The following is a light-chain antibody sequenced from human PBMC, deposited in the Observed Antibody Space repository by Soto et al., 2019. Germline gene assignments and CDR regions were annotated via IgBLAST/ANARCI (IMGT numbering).Light chain of an antibody. CDR2: AAS. CDR3: QXXXSFPLT. J-gene: IGKJ4*01. Sequence: DIQMTQSPSSVSASVGDRXTITXRASQDISSWLAWFQQKPGEAPRLLIYAASSLHSGVPSRFSGSGSGTDFTLTISSLQPEXFAXXXXQXXXSFPLTFGGGTKVEIK. V-gene: IGKV1-12*01. CDR1: QDISSW.